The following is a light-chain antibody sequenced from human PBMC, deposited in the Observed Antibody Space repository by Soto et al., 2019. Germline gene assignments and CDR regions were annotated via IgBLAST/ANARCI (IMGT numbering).Light chain of an antibody. J-gene: IGKJ1*01. V-gene: IGKV3-20*01. CDR2: SAS. CDR3: QQYGSSPWT. Sequence: APRLLMYSASSRATGIPDRFSSSGSGTDFTLTISRLEPEDFAVYHCQQYGSSPWTFGQGTKVEIK.